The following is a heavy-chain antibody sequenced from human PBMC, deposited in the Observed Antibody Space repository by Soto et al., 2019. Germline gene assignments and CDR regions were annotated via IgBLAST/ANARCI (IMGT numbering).Heavy chain of an antibody. V-gene: IGHV3-74*01. Sequence: GGSLRLSCAASGFTFSSYWMHWVRQAPGKGLVWVSRINSDGSSTSYADSVKGRFTISRDNAKNTLYLQMNSLRAEDTALYYCATSPGIAGPSCYYYYLDVWGKGTTVTVSS. CDR1: GFTFSSYW. CDR3: ATSPGIAGPSCYYYYLDV. CDR2: INSDGSST. D-gene: IGHD6-13*01. J-gene: IGHJ6*03.